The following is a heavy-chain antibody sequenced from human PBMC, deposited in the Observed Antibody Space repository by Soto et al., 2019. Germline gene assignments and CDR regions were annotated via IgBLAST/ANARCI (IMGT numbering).Heavy chain of an antibody. CDR1: GNIFTGYG. J-gene: IGHJ4*02. CDR2: IRYDGSNI. CDR3: ARDGVGDTTCFGYHDY. V-gene: IGHV3-33*01. D-gene: IGHD1-26*01. Sequence: VQLVESGGGVVQPGGSLRLSCAASGNIFTGYGMNWVRKPPGKGLEWVAVIRYDGSNIFYADSVKGRFTISRDNSKNTLYLQMNSLRAEDTSLYYCARDGVGDTTCFGYHDYWGQGTLVTVSS.